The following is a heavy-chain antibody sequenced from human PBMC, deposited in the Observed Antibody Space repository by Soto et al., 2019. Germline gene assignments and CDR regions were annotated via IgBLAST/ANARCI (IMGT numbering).Heavy chain of an antibody. CDR2: IYVGVTT. J-gene: IGHJ5*02. V-gene: IGHV3-53*01. CDR1: GVSVSSDY. Sequence: GGSLRLSCAASGVSVSSDYMTWVRQAPGKGLEWVPVIYVGVTTSYAESVKGRFIVSRDNSKNTLYLQMNSLRVEDTAVYYCARGAGYCSGGSCYGRDWFDPWGQGVLVTVSS. D-gene: IGHD2-15*01. CDR3: ARGAGYCSGGSCYGRDWFDP.